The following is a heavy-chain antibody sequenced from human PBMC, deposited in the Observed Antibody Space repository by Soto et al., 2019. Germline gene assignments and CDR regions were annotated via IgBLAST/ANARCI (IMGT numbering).Heavy chain of an antibody. D-gene: IGHD4-17*01. CDR2: ISSGSTYI. CDR3: VIETDGDLGN. Sequence: EVQLVESGGGLVKPGGSLRLSCAASGFTFGNYNMNWVRQAPGKGLELVSSISSGSTYIYYADSVKGRFTISRDNAKTSLYLQMNSLRAEDTALYYCVIETDGDLGNWGQGTQVTVSS. V-gene: IGHV3-21*01. J-gene: IGHJ4*02. CDR1: GFTFGNYN.